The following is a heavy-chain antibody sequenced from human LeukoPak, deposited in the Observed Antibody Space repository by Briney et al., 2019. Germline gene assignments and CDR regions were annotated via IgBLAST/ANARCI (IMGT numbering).Heavy chain of an antibody. Sequence: ASVKVSCKASGYTFTGYYMHWVRQAPGQGLEWMGWINPNSGGTNYAQKFQGRVTMTRDTSISTAYMELSRLRSDDTAVYYCARDQDYYGSGSHYYYYYMDVWGKGTTVTVSS. D-gene: IGHD3-10*01. V-gene: IGHV1-2*02. J-gene: IGHJ6*03. CDR3: ARDQDYYGSGSHYYYYYMDV. CDR2: INPNSGGT. CDR1: GYTFTGYY.